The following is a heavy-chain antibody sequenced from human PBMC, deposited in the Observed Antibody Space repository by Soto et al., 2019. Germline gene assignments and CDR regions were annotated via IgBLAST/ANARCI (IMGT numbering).Heavy chain of an antibody. CDR1: GYTFIDYY. J-gene: IGHJ3*02. V-gene: IGHV1-46*01. Sequence: ASVKVSCKASGYTFIDYYMHWVRQAPGQGLEWMGIINPNGGSTTYAQKFQGRVTLTRDTSTNTVNMELSSLRSEDTAVYYCAREKWLVRRNDPFDIWGQGTMVTVSS. CDR2: INPNGGST. CDR3: AREKWLVRRNDPFDI. D-gene: IGHD6-19*01.